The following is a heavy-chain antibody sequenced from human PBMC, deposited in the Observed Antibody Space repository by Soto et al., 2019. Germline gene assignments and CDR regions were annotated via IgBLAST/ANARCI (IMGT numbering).Heavy chain of an antibody. CDR1: NGSFNNSVC. V-gene: IGHV4-4*02. Sequence: QVQLQESGPGLVKPSGTLSLTCGVSNGSFNNSVCWTWVRQPPGKGLEWIGEIYHTGSTNYNPSLKSRVTTSLDKSKKQFYLKVTSVTAADTAVYFCASHLYYDVLTGYYKRRWFDAWGQGSLVTVSS. CDR2: IYHTGST. J-gene: IGHJ5*02. CDR3: ASHLYYDVLTGYYKRRWFDA. D-gene: IGHD3-9*01.